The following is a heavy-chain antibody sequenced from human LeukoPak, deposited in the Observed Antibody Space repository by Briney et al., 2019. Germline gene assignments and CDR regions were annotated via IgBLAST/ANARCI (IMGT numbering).Heavy chain of an antibody. D-gene: IGHD5-12*01. V-gene: IGHV5-10-1*01. CDR2: IDPSDSYT. CDR3: ARLSSGYESDFDY. J-gene: IGHJ4*02. Sequence: GESLKISCKGSGSRFPSYWISWVRQMPGKGLEWMGTIDPSDSYTNYSPSFQGHVTISADKSISTAYLQWSSLKASDTAMYYCARLSSGYESDFDYWGQGTLVTVSS. CDR1: GSRFPSYW.